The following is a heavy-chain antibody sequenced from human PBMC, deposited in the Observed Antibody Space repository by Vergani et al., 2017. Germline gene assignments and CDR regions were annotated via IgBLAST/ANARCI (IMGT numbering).Heavy chain of an antibody. CDR1: GGSISSGGYY. D-gene: IGHD6-13*01. V-gene: IGHV4-31*03. J-gene: IGHJ4*02. Sequence: QVQLQESGPGLVKPSQTLSLTCTVSGGSISSGGYYWSWIRQPPGKGLEWIGYIYYSGSTYYNPSLKSRVTISVDTSKNQFSLKLSSVTAAGTAVYYCARGGLIAAAGYFDYWGRGTLVTVSS. CDR2: IYYSGST. CDR3: ARGGLIAAAGYFDY.